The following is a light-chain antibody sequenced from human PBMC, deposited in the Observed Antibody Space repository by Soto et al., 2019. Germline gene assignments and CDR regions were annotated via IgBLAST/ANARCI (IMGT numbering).Light chain of an antibody. CDR1: SSDVGGYNY. CDR2: DVS. J-gene: IGLJ1*01. Sequence: QSVLTEPASVSGSPVRSITISCTGTSSDVGGYNYVSWYQQHPGKAPKLMIYDVSNRPSGVSNRFSGSKSGNTASLTISGLQAEDEADYYCSSYTSSSTRVFGTGTKVTVL. CDR3: SSYTSSSTRV. V-gene: IGLV2-14*01.